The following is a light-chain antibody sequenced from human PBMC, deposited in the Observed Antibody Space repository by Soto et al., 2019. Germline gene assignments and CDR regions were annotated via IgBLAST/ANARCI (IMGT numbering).Light chain of an antibody. CDR1: LGISSW. CDR2: AAS. V-gene: IGKV1-12*01. J-gene: IGKJ4*01. Sequence: DIQMTQSPSSVSASVGDRVTITCRARLGISSWLAWYQQKPGKAPKLLIYAASSLQSGVPSRFSGSGSGTDFTLTISSLQPEDFATDYCQQANSFPLTVGGGTKVEIK. CDR3: QQANSFPLT.